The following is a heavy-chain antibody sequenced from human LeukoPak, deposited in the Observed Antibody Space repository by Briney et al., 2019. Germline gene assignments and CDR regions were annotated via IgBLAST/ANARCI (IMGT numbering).Heavy chain of an antibody. CDR2: IYTSGST. Sequence: PSETLSLTCTVSGGSISSGPYYWSWIRQPAGKGLEWIGRIYTSGSTNYNPSLKSRVTISLDTSKNQFSLKVGSMTAADTAVYYCARAGGYGLIDYWGQGTMVTVSS. J-gene: IGHJ4*02. V-gene: IGHV4-61*02. CDR1: GGSISSGPYY. CDR3: ARAGGYGLIDY. D-gene: IGHD5-18*01.